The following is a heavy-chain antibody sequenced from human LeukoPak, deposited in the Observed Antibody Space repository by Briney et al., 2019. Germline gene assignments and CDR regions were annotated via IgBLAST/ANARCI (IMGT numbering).Heavy chain of an antibody. Sequence: PGGSLRLSCAASGFTVSINYMTWLRRAPGRRLEWVSVIYGGGSTYYADSVRGRLTISRDNSKNTLYLQMTSLRGEDTAVYYCARASGIASHLLDYWGQGDLVTVSS. CDR1: GFTVSINY. CDR2: IYGGGST. CDR3: ARASGIASHLLDY. D-gene: IGHD6-13*01. V-gene: IGHV3-66*02. J-gene: IGHJ4*02.